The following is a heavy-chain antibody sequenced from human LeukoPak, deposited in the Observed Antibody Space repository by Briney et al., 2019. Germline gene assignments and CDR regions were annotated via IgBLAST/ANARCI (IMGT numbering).Heavy chain of an antibody. V-gene: IGHV3-30*03. CDR3: AALGAPLLIAAALDY. Sequence: GGSLRLSCAASGFTFSSYGMHWVRQAPGKGLEWGAVISYDGSNKYYADSVKGRFTISRDNSKNTLYLQMNSLRAEDTAVYYCAALGAPLLIAAALDYWGQGTLVTVSS. D-gene: IGHD6-13*01. J-gene: IGHJ4*02. CDR2: ISYDGSNK. CDR1: GFTFSSYG.